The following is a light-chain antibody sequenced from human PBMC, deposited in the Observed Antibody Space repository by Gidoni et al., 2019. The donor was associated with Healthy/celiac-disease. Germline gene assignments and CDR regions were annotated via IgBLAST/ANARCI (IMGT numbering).Light chain of an antibody. V-gene: IGKV3-11*01. CDR2: DTS. CDR1: QSVSNY. Sequence: EVVLTQSPPTLSLSPGERATLSCRASQSVSNYLAWYQKKGGQAPGLLIYDTSLRATGIPTRFSGSGSGTDFTLTISSLEPEDFGIYYCQQRASWPPTFGQGTRVDIK. CDR3: QQRASWPPT. J-gene: IGKJ1*01.